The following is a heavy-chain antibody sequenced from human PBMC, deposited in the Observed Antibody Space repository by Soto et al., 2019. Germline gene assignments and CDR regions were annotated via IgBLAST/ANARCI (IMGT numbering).Heavy chain of an antibody. J-gene: IGHJ5*02. D-gene: IGHD5-12*01. CDR1: GYTFTSYD. CDR3: ARADVARRRPNWFDP. Sequence: ASVKVSCKASGYTFTSYDINWVRQATGQGLEWMGWMNPNSGNTGYAQKFQGRVTMTRNTSISTAYMELSSLRSEDTAVYYCARADVARRRPNWFDPWGQGTLVTVSS. V-gene: IGHV1-8*01. CDR2: MNPNSGNT.